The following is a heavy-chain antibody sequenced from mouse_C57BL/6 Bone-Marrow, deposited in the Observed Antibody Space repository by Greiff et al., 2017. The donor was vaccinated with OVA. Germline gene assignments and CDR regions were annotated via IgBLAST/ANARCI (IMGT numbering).Heavy chain of an antibody. D-gene: IGHD1-3*01. CDR2: IYPGDGDT. J-gene: IGHJ4*01. CDR1: GYAFTSYW. V-gene: IGHV1-80*01. Sequence: QVQLQQSGAELVKPGASVKISCKASGYAFTSYWMNWVKQRPGQGLEWIGYIYPGDGDTNYNGKFKGKATLTADKSSSTAYMQLSSLTSEDSAVYFCARENGSSYAMDYWGKGTSVTVSS. CDR3: ARENGSSYAMDY.